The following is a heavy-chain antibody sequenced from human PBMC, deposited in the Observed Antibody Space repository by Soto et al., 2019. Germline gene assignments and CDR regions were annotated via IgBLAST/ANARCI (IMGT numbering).Heavy chain of an antibody. Sequence: GESLKISCKGSGYSFTSYWIGWVRQMPGKGLEWMGIIYPGDSDTRYSPSFQGQVTISADKSISTAYLQWSSLKASDTAMYYCAMSSSSSRYYYYYGMDVWGQGTTVTVSS. V-gene: IGHV5-51*01. J-gene: IGHJ6*02. CDR1: GYSFTSYW. CDR3: AMSSSSSRYYYYYGMDV. CDR2: IYPGDSDT. D-gene: IGHD6-6*01.